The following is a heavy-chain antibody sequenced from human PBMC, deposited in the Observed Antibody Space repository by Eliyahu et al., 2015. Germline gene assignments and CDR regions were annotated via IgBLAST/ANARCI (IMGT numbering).Heavy chain of an antibody. Sequence: VQLVESGGGLVQPGGSLRLSCAASEFTFXSXGXIWVRQAPGKGLEWISYISTGSSTIYYADSVKGRFTISRDNAKSSLFLQMNSLRDEDTAVYYCARDFFSGSYGGVFIDYWGQGTLVTVSS. D-gene: IGHD3-16*01. CDR1: EFTFXSXG. J-gene: IGHJ4*02. V-gene: IGHV3-48*02. CDR3: ARDFFSGSYGGVFIDY. CDR2: ISTGSSTI.